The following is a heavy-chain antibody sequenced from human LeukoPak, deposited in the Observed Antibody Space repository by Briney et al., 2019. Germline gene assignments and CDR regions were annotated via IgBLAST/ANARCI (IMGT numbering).Heavy chain of an antibody. CDR3: ARGSSRDIVATIYNENWFDP. CDR2: INHSGST. J-gene: IGHJ5*02. V-gene: IGHV4-34*01. CDR1: GGSFSGYY. D-gene: IGHD5-12*01. Sequence: SETLSLTCAVYGGSFSGYYWSWIRQPPGKGLEWIGEINHSGSTNYNPSLKSRVTISVDTSKNQFSLKLSSVTAADTAVYYCARGSSRDIVATIYNENWFDPWGQGTLVTVSS.